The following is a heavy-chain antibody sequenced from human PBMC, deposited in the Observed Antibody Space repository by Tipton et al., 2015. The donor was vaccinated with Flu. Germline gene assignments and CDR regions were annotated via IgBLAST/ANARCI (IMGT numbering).Heavy chain of an antibody. J-gene: IGHJ5*02. CDR3: SISLNS. CDR1: SFTFSDNW. CDR2: INQGGSQR. V-gene: IGHV3-7*01. Sequence: VQLVQSGGGLVQPGGSLRLSCTVSSFTFSDNWMDWVRQAPGKGLEWVANINQGGSQRYYVDSVKGRFTISRDNAKRSLYLQLDSLRAEDTGVYYCSISLNSWGQGTLVTVSS.